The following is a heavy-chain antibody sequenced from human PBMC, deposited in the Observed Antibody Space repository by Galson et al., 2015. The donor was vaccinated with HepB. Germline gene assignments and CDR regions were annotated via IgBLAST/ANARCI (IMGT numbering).Heavy chain of an antibody. CDR3: AREGSGSGWYHLMGLANINYYYYGMDV. V-gene: IGHV6-1*01. CDR2: TYYRSKWYN. Sequence: CAISGDSVSSNSAAWNWIRQSPSRGLEWLGRTYYRSKWYNDYAVSVKSRITINPDTSKNQFSLQLNSVTPEDTAVYYCAREGSGSGWYHLMGLANINYYYYGMDVWGQGTTVTVSS. CDR1: GDSVSSNSAA. D-gene: IGHD6-19*01. J-gene: IGHJ6*02.